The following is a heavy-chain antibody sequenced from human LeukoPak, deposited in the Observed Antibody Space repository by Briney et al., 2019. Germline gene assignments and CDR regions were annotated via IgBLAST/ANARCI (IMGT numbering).Heavy chain of an antibody. CDR2: INPNSGGT. CDR3: ARDSTGYYYYMDV. Sequence: ASVKVSCKASGYTFTGYYMHWVRQAPGQGLEWMGWINPNSGGTNYAQKFQGRVTMTRDTSISTAYMELSRLRSGDTAVYYCARDSTGYYYYMDVWGKGTTVTVSS. D-gene: IGHD2-8*02. V-gene: IGHV1-2*02. CDR1: GYTFTGYY. J-gene: IGHJ6*03.